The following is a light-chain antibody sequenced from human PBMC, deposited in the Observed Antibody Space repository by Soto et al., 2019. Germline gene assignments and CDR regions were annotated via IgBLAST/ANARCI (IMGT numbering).Light chain of an antibody. CDR2: DVS. V-gene: IGLV2-14*03. CDR3: ISYIFRETPWV. Sequence: QSALTQPASVSGSPGQSITISCTGTSSDIGSYNYVSWYQQHPGKAPKLMIYDVSNRPSGVSNRFFGSKSGNTASLTISGLQAEDEADYYCISYIFRETPWVFGGGTKVTVL. J-gene: IGLJ3*02. CDR1: SSDIGSYNY.